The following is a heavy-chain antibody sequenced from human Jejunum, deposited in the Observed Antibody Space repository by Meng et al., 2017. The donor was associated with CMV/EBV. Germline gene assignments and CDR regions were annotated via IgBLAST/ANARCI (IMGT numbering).Heavy chain of an antibody. CDR1: GFTFSNYW. CDR2: IRHDGHEK. Sequence: ETSGFTFSNYWMTWVRQAPGKGLEYVANIRHDGHEKYYVDSVKGRFTISRDNAKNSLFLQMNSLRAEDTGVYYCARDINGERRPIYWGQGTLVTVSS. CDR3: ARDINGERRPIY. V-gene: IGHV3-7*01. J-gene: IGHJ4*02. D-gene: IGHD1-20*01.